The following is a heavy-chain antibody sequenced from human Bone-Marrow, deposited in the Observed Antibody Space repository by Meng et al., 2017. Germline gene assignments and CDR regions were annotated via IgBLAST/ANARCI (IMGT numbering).Heavy chain of an antibody. D-gene: IGHD3-22*01. CDR3: ARGYYDSSGYFQPAGDI. J-gene: IGHJ3*02. CDR1: GGSISSYY. V-gene: IGHV4-59*01. Sequence: SETLSLTCTDSGGSISSYYWSWIRQPPGKGLEWIGYIYYSGSTNYNPSLKSRVTISVDTSKNQFSLKLSSVTAADTAVYYCARGYYDSSGYFQPAGDIWGQGTMVTVSS. CDR2: IYYSGST.